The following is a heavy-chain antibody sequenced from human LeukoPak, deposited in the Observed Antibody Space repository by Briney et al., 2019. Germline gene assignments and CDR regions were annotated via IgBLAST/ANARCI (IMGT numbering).Heavy chain of an antibody. J-gene: IGHJ3*02. Sequence: LRLSCAAPGFTFSSYAMRWVRQPPGKGLEWIGYIYYSGSTNYNPSLKSRVTISVDTSKNQFSLKLSSVTAADTAVYYCARALGGYDAFDIWGQGTMVTVSS. D-gene: IGHD3-16*01. CDR2: IYYSGST. V-gene: IGHV4-59*01. CDR1: GFTFSSYA. CDR3: ARALGGYDAFDI.